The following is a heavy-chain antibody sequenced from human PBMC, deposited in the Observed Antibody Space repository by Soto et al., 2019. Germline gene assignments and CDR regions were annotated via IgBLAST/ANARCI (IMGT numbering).Heavy chain of an antibody. J-gene: IGHJ5*02. CDR3: ARYYYDSSGYYNWFDP. V-gene: IGHV4-59*01. CDR2: IYYSGST. Sequence: NPSETLSLTCTVSGGSISSYYWSWIRQPPGKGLEWIGYIYYSGSTNYNPSLKSRVTISVDTSKNQFSLKLSSVTAADTAVYYCARYYYDSSGYYNWFDPWGQGTLVTVSS. CDR1: GGSISSYY. D-gene: IGHD3-22*01.